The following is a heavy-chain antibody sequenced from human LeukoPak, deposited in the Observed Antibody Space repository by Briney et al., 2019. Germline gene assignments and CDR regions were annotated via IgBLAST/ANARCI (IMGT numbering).Heavy chain of an antibody. CDR1: GFTVSSNY. CDR3: ARDPKQLSTPYFDH. Sequence: GGSLRLSCAASGFTVSSNYMSWVRQAPGKGLEWVSVIYSGGSTYYADSVKGRFTISRDNSKNTLYLQMNSLRAEDTAVYYCARDPKQLSTPYFDHWGQGTLVTVSS. J-gene: IGHJ4*02. CDR2: IYSGGST. D-gene: IGHD6-13*01. V-gene: IGHV3-53*05.